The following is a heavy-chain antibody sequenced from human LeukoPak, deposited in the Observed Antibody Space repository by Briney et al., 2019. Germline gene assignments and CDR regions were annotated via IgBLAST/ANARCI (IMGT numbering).Heavy chain of an antibody. CDR2: IYYSGST. D-gene: IGHD6-6*01. V-gene: IGHV4-31*03. J-gene: IGHJ5*02. CDR1: GGSISSGGYY. Sequence: PSQTLSLTCTVSGGSISSGGYYWSWIRQHPGKGLEWIGYIYYSGSTYYNPSLKSRVTISVDTSKNQFSLRLSSVTAADTAVYYCAREWGGSSSSSVNWFDPWGRGTLVTVSS. CDR3: AREWGGSSSSSVNWFDP.